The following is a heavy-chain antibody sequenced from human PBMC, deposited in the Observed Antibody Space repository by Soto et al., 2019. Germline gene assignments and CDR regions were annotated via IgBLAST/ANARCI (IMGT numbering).Heavy chain of an antibody. D-gene: IGHD2-21*01. CDR2: INSDGSRT. CDR1: GFTFSSYW. CDR3: ARGVRGAYGLDI. J-gene: IGHJ3*02. V-gene: IGHV3-74*01. Sequence: GGSLRLSCAASGFTFSSYWMHWVRQAPGKGLVWVSRINSDGSRTNYADSVKGRFTISRDNAKNTLYLQMNSLRAEETAVYYCARGVRGAYGLDIWGQGTKVTVSS.